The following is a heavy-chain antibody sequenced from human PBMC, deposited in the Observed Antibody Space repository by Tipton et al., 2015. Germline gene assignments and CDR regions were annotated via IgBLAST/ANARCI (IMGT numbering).Heavy chain of an antibody. D-gene: IGHD2-2*01. CDR3: ARDENYCSSTSCFNWFDP. CDR2: IQYSEST. Sequence: TLSLTCSVSSDSISKYYWSWIRQPPGKELEWIGYIQYSESTNYNPSLKSRVTISVDTSKTQFSLKLSSVTAADTAVYYCARDENYCSSTSCFNWFDPWGQGTLVTVSS. V-gene: IGHV4-59*12. CDR1: SDSISKYY. J-gene: IGHJ5*02.